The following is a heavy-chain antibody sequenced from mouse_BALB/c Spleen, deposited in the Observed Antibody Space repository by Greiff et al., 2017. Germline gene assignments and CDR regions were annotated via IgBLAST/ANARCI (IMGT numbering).Heavy chain of an antibody. CDR3: ASPRDGNYPGFDY. Sequence: EVKLQQSGGGLVQPGGSLKLSCAASGFDFSRYWMSWVRQAPGKGLEWIGEINPDSSTINYTPSLKDKFIISRDNAKNTLYLQMSKVRSEDTALYYCASPRDGNYPGFDYWGQGTTLTVSS. J-gene: IGHJ2*01. V-gene: IGHV4-1*02. D-gene: IGHD2-1*01. CDR1: GFDFSRYW. CDR2: INPDSSTI.